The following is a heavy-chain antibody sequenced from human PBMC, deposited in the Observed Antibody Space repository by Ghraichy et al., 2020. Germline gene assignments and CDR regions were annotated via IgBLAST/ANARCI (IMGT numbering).Heavy chain of an antibody. Sequence: SETLSLTCTVSGGSINSYYWSWLRQPPGKGLEWIGYIYSSGNTNYNPSLKSRVTVSLDTSKNQFSLKLSSVTAAATAVYYCARGPTVRYFDRWGQGTLVTVSS. CDR2: IYSSGNT. D-gene: IGHD3-9*01. CDR3: ARGPTVRYFDR. CDR1: GGSINSYY. V-gene: IGHV4-59*08. J-gene: IGHJ4*02.